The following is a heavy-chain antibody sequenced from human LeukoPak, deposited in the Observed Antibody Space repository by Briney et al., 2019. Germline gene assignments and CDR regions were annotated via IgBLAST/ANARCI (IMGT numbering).Heavy chain of an antibody. Sequence: PSGTLSLTCTVSGGSISSSSYYWGWLRQPPGKGLEWIGSIYYSGSTYYNPSLKSRVTISVDTSKNQFSLKLSSVTAADTAVYYCAKSTPAEVDYWGQGALVTASS. CDR1: GGSISSSSYY. J-gene: IGHJ4*02. V-gene: IGHV4-39*01. CDR3: AKSTPAEVDY. CDR2: IYYSGST.